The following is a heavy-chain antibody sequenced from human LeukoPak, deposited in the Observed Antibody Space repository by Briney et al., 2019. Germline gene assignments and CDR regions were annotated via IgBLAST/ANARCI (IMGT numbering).Heavy chain of an antibody. D-gene: IGHD2-15*01. CDR3: AKGGGQYCRGGTCYSFDY. CDR2: ISDSGGST. V-gene: IGHV3-23*01. CDR1: GFTFSNYA. J-gene: IGHJ4*02. Sequence: PGGSLRLSCAASGFTFSNYAMSWVRQAPGKGLEWVSAISDSGGSTYSADSVKGRFTISRDNSKNMLYLQMNSLRAEDTAVYYCAKGGGQYCRGGTCYSFDYWGQGTLVTVSS.